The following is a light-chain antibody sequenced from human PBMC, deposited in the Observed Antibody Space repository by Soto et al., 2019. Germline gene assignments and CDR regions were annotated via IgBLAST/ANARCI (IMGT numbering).Light chain of an antibody. V-gene: IGKV1-39*01. CDR1: QSISSW. CDR2: AAS. Sequence: IQLNQYPANLSAPAGDRVTITCRASQSISSWLAWYQQKPGKAPKLLIYAASSLQSGVPSRFSGSGSGTDFTLTISSLQPEDFATYYCQQSYSTPWTFGQGTK. CDR3: QQSYSTPWT. J-gene: IGKJ1*01.